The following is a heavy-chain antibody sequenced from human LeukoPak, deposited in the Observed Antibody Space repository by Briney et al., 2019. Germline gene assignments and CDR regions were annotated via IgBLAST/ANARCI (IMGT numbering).Heavy chain of an antibody. CDR3: ARDADYDFYGMDV. J-gene: IGHJ6*02. Sequence: PGGSLRLSCAASGFTVSSNYMSWVRQAPGKGLEWVSVIYSGGSTYYADSVKGRFTISRDNSKNTLHLQMNSLRAEDTAVYYCARDADYDFYGMDVWGQGTTVTVSS. V-gene: IGHV3-53*01. CDR1: GFTVSSNY. D-gene: IGHD3-3*01. CDR2: IYSGGST.